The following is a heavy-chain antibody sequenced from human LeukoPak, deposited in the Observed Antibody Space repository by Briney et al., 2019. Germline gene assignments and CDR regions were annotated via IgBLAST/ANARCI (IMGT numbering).Heavy chain of an antibody. CDR3: ARIRSSTSTSASPYGVDV. CDR2: IDWDDDK. CDR1: GFSLSTSGMC. D-gene: IGHD2-2*01. V-gene: IGHV2-70*11. J-gene: IGHJ6*02. Sequence: ESGPTLANPTQTLTLTCTFSGFSLSTSGMCVSWIRQPPGKALEWLARIDWDDDKYYSTSLKTRLTISKDTSKNQVVLTMTNMDPVDTATYYCARIRSSTSTSASPYGVDVWGQGTTVTVSS.